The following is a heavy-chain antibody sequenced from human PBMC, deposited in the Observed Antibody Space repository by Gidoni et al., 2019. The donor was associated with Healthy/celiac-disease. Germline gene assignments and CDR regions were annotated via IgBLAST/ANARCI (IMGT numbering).Heavy chain of an antibody. CDR2: ISYDGSNK. D-gene: IGHD2-2*01. CDR1: GFTFSSYA. CDR3: AREAVRDCSSTSCYLRRYFDL. V-gene: IGHV3-30-3*01. J-gene: IGHJ2*01. Sequence: QVQLVESGGGVVQPGRSLRLSCAASGFTFSSYAMHWVRQAPGKGLEWVAVISYDGSNKYYADSVKGRFTISRDNSKNTLYLQMNSLRAEDTAVYYCAREAVRDCSSTSCYLRRYFDLWGRGTLVTVSS.